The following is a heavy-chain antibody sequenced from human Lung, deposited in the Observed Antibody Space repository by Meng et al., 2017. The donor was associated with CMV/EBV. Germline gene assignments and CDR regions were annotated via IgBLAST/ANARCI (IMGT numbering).Heavy chain of an antibody. CDR2: IHHSGTT. CDR1: GDSIISSNW. Sequence: SETLSLTCAVSGDSIISSNWWSWVRQPPGEGLEWIGEIHHSGTTNYNPSLKGRVTISVDKSKNQFSLKLTSVTAADTAFYYCARRGPQLYDYWGQGTLVTVSS. V-gene: IGHV4-4*02. D-gene: IGHD3-10*01. J-gene: IGHJ4*02. CDR3: ARRGPQLYDY.